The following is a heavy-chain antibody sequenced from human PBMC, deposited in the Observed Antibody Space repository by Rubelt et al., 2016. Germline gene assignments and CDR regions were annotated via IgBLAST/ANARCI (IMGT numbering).Heavy chain of an antibody. Sequence: QVQLQQWGAGLLKPSETMSLTCAVYGGSFSGYYWSWIRQPPGQGLEWIGEINHSGSTNYTPSLKCLLPSSGNTPKSESACNLGSCTAAEPAVYYCSRGLLAIFGVENQYDDYWGQGTLVTVSS. CDR2: INHSGST. V-gene: IGHV4-34*01. J-gene: IGHJ4*02. CDR3: SRGLLAIFGVENQYDDY. CDR1: GGSFSGYY. D-gene: IGHD3-3*01.